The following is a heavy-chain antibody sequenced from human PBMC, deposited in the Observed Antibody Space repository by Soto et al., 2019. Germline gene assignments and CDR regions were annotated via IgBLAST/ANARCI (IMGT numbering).Heavy chain of an antibody. CDR2: ISGGSSYI. J-gene: IGHJ4*02. CDR1: GFSFDIYA. Sequence: EVQLVESGGGLVKPGGSLRLSCAASGFSFDIYAMHWVRQAPGRGLEWVSCISGGSSYIYYADSVKGRFTISSDNAKNSVYLQMNSLRGEDTAVYYCARGVVTYSRFGSDYWGQGALVNFSS. CDR3: ARGVVTYSRFGSDY. D-gene: IGHD3-16*01. V-gene: IGHV3-21*01.